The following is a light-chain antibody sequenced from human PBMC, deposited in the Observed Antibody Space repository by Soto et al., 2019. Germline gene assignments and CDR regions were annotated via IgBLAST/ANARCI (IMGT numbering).Light chain of an antibody. J-gene: IGKJ4*01. Sequence: EIVMTQSPATLSVSPGERATLSCRASQSVSSNLAWYQKKSGQAPRLLIYGASTRATGIPARFSGNGSGTDFTLAISTLQSEDFAVYFCQQYDNWPLTFGGGTKVEIK. CDR3: QQYDNWPLT. CDR1: QSVSSN. CDR2: GAS. V-gene: IGKV3-15*01.